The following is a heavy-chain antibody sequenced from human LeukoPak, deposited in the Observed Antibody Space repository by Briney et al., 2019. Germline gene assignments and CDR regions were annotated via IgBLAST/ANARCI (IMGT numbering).Heavy chain of an antibody. CDR1: GGTFSSYA. CDR2: IIPIFGTA. Sequence: ASVKVSCKASGGTFSSYAISWVRQAPGQGLEWMGGIIPIFGTANYAQKFQGRVTITADESTSTAYMELSSLRSEDTAVYYCARGYDSSGTNDYWGQGTLVTVSS. V-gene: IGHV1-69*13. J-gene: IGHJ4*02. CDR3: ARGYDSSGTNDY. D-gene: IGHD3-22*01.